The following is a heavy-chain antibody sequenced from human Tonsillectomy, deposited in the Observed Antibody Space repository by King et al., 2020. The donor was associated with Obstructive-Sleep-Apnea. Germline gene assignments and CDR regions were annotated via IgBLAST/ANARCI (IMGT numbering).Heavy chain of an antibody. V-gene: IGHV3-30-3*01. J-gene: IGHJ5*02. CDR2: ISDDGSDE. CDR1: GFTFSSYA. CDR3: ATDSGRFGEFAGSWFDA. D-gene: IGHD1-26*01. Sequence: VQLVESGGGVVQPGRSLRLSCVVSGFTFSSYAMHWVRQAPGKGLEWVAVISDDGSDENYAESVRGRCTISRDNSKSTLYLQMNSLRVEDTAVYYCATDSGRFGEFAGSWFDAWGQGTLVTVSS.